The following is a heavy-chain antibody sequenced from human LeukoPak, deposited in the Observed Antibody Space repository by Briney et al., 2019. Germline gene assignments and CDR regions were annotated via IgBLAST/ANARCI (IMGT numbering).Heavy chain of an antibody. Sequence: GGSLRLSCAASGFTFDDYAMHWVRQAPGKGLEWVSGISWNSGSIGYADSVKGRFTISRDNAKNSLYLQMNSLRAEDTALYYCAKALMYYYDSSGYFDYWGQGTLVTVSS. CDR1: GFTFDDYA. V-gene: IGHV3-9*01. D-gene: IGHD3-22*01. CDR2: ISWNSGSI. CDR3: AKALMYYYDSSGYFDY. J-gene: IGHJ4*02.